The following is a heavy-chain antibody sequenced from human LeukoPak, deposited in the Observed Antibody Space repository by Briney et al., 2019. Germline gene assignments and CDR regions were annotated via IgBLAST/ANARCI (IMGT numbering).Heavy chain of an antibody. D-gene: IGHD6-25*01. Sequence: SETLSLTCTVSGYSISSGYYWGWIRQPPGKGLEWIGSIYHSGSTCYNPSLKSRVTLSVDTSKNQFSLKLSSVTAADTAVYYCARVTAYSSENYFDYWGQGTLVTVSS. J-gene: IGHJ4*02. V-gene: IGHV4-38-2*02. CDR2: IYHSGST. CDR1: GYSISSGYY. CDR3: ARVTAYSSENYFDY.